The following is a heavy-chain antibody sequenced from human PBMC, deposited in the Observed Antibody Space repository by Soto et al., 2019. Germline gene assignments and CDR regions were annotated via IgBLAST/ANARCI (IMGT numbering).Heavy chain of an antibody. CDR3: ARGGLRIAAAGNWFDP. V-gene: IGHV4-30-2*01. CDR2: IYHSGST. CDR1: GGSISSGGYS. Sequence: SETLSLTCAVSGGSISSGGYSWSWIRQPPGKGLEWIGYIYHSGSTYYNPSLKSRVTISVDRSKNQFSLKLSSVTAADTAVYYCARGGLRIAAAGNWFDPWGQGTLVTV. D-gene: IGHD6-13*01. J-gene: IGHJ5*02.